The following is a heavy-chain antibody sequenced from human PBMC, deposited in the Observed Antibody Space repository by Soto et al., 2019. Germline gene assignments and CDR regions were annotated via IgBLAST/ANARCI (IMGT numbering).Heavy chain of an antibody. D-gene: IGHD2-21*01. CDR2: IYYSGST. CDR3: ARLKGYSNVDD. J-gene: IGHJ4*02. Sequence: SETLSLTCTVSGGSINNGDYYWTWIRQSPEKGLEWIGYIYYSGSTYYNPSLKSRVTISIDTSMNQFSLNLNSVTAADTAVYYCARLKGYSNVDDWGQGTLVTVSS. CDR1: GGSINNGDYY. V-gene: IGHV4-30-4*01.